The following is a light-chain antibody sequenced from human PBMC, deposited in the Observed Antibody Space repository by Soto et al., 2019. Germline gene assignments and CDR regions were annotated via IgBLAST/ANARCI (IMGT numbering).Light chain of an antibody. CDR1: SADLGTYNL. CDR2: EGS. Sequence: QSALTQPASVSGSPGQSITVSCTGTSADLGTYNLVSWFQQHPGKAPKLVIYEGSKRPSGVSHRFSGSKSGTTASLTISGLHAEDEADYYCCSYSGRGTTWVVFGGGTKVTVL. J-gene: IGLJ2*01. V-gene: IGLV2-23*01. CDR3: CSYSGRGTTWVV.